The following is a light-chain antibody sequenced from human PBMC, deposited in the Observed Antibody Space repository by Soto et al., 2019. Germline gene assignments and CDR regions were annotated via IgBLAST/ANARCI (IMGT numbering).Light chain of an antibody. V-gene: IGLV2-14*01. J-gene: IGLJ1*01. CDR3: SSYTSSTTYV. Sequence: QSALTQLASVSGSPGQSITISCTGSSSDVGAYSYVSWYQQHPGKAPKLIIYDVSDRPSGISSRFSGSKSDNTASLTISGLQAEDEAEYYCSSYTSSTTYVFGTGTKVTVL. CDR1: SSDVGAYSY. CDR2: DVS.